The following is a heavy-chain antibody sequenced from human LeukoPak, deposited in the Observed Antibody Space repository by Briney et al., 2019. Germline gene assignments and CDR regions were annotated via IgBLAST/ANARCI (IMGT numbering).Heavy chain of an antibody. V-gene: IGHV1-18*01. D-gene: IGHD1-26*01. J-gene: IGHJ4*02. CDR3: ARAGGAAVVGATNVGY. Sequence: GASVKVSCKASGYTFTSYGISWVRQAPGQGLEWIGWISAYNGNTNYAQKLQGRVTMTTDTSTSTAYMELRSLRSDDTAVYYCARAGGAAVVGATNVGYWGQGTLVTVSS. CDR1: GYTFTSYG. CDR2: ISAYNGNT.